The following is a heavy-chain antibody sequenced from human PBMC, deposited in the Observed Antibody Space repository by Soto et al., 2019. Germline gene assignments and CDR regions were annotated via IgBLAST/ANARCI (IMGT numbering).Heavy chain of an antibody. CDR2: ISGSGGST. J-gene: IGHJ3*02. CDR1: GLSLISYA. CDR3: AKDDPYDSSGPGAFDI. V-gene: IGHV3-23*01. D-gene: IGHD3-22*01. Sequence: GSLSLSFAASGLSLISYAMSWVRQAPGKGLEWVSAISGSGGSTYYADSVKGRFTISRDNSKNTLYLQMNSMRAEDTAVYYCAKDDPYDSSGPGAFDIWGEGTMVTV.